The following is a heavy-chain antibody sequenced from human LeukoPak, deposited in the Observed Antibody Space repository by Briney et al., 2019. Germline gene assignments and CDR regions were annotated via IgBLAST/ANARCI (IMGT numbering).Heavy chain of an antibody. Sequence: PGGSLRLSCAASGFTFSSYGMHWVRQAPGKGLEWVAFIRYDGSNKYYADSVKGRFTISRDNSKNTLYLQMNSLRAEDTAVYYCAKDRRSRYSGSYWDYYYYGMDVWGQGTTVTVSS. J-gene: IGHJ6*02. CDR2: IRYDGSNK. D-gene: IGHD1-26*01. CDR3: AKDRRSRYSGSYWDYYYYGMDV. V-gene: IGHV3-30*02. CDR1: GFTFSSYG.